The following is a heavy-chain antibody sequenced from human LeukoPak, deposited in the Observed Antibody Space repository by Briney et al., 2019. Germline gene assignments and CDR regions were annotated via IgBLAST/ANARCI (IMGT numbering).Heavy chain of an antibody. D-gene: IGHD3-22*01. CDR1: GFTFSSYA. Sequence: PGGSLRLSCAASGFTFSSYAMSWVRQAPGKGLEWVSAISGSGGSTYYADSVKGWFTISRDNSKNTLYLQMNSLRAEDTAVYSCAKGVTMIVVVRGKGYDYWGQGTLVTVSS. V-gene: IGHV3-23*01. J-gene: IGHJ4*02. CDR2: ISGSGGST. CDR3: AKGVTMIVVVRGKGYDY.